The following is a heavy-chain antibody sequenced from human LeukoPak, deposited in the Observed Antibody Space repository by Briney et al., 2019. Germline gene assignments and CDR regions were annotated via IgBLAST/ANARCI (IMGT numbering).Heavy chain of an antibody. V-gene: IGHV1-2*06. D-gene: IGHD6-19*01. Sequence: EASVKVSCKASGYTFTGYYMHWVRQAPGQGLEWMGRINPNSGGTNCAQKFQGRATMTRDTSISTAYMELSRLRSDDTAVYYCARLSIAVAGTDYWGQGTLVTVSS. CDR1: GYTFTGYY. CDR3: ARLSIAVAGTDY. CDR2: INPNSGGT. J-gene: IGHJ4*02.